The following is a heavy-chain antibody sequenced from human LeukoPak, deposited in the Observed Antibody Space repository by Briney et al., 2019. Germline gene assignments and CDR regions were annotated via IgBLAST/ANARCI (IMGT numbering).Heavy chain of an antibody. CDR1: GFTFSSYG. CDR2: ISYDGSNK. V-gene: IGHV3-30*18. J-gene: IGHJ4*02. Sequence: GGSLRLSCAASGFTFSSYGMHWVRQAPGKGLEWVAVISYDGSNKYYADSVKGRFTISRDNSKNTLYLQMNSLRAEDTAVYYCAKDSVPATAITSFGDYWGQGTLVTVSS. D-gene: IGHD3-3*01. CDR3: AKDSVPATAITSFGDY.